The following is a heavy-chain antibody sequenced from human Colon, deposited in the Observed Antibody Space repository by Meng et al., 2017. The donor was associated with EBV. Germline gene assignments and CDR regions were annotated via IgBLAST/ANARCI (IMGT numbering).Heavy chain of an antibody. Sequence: QVQLQDSGPGLGKPSGTPSRTCTVSGDSVATGRYYWSWIRQPPGKGLEWIAYIYYIGGTNYNPSLKSRLTISLDTSKNQFSLSLRSVTAADTAVYYCARVSGRSFDPWGQGTLVTVSS. J-gene: IGHJ5*02. V-gene: IGHV4-61*01. CDR2: IYYIGGT. CDR1: GDSVATGRYY. CDR3: ARVSGRSFDP. D-gene: IGHD3-10*01.